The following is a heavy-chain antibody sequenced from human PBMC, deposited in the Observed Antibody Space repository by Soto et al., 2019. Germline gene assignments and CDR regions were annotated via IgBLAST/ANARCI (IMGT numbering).Heavy chain of an antibody. CDR3: ARDCGSSSLVGY. CDR1: GFTFSSYA. CDR2: ISSSSSYI. Sequence: VQLVESGGGVVQPGRSLRLSCAASGFTFSSYAMHWVRQAPGKGLEWVSSISSSSSYIYYADSVKGRFTISRDNAKNSLYLQMNSLRAEDTAVYYCARDCGSSSLVGYWGQGTLVTVSS. J-gene: IGHJ4*02. D-gene: IGHD6-6*01. V-gene: IGHV3-21*01.